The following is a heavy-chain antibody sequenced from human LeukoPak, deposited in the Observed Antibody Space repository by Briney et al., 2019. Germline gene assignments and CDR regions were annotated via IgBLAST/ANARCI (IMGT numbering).Heavy chain of an antibody. CDR1: GGSFSGYY. J-gene: IGHJ4*02. D-gene: IGHD7-27*01. Sequence: PSETLSLTCAVYGGSFSGYYWSWIRQPPGKGLEWIGEINHSGSTNYNPSLKSRVTISVDTSKNQFSLKLSSVTAADTAVYYCPGNKVGYKGPGDFDSGGQGTLVT. V-gene: IGHV4-34*01. CDR2: INHSGST. CDR3: PGNKVGYKGPGDFDS.